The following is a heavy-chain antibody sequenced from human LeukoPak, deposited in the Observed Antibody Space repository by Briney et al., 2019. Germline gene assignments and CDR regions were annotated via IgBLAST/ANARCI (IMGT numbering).Heavy chain of an antibody. V-gene: IGHV4-39*07. Sequence: SETLSLTCTVSGGSISSSSHYWAWIRQPPGEGLEWIGEVHLSGRTNYNPSLESRVTMSVDMSENHISLKLTSVTAADTAVYYCAREGGPYRPLDYSGQGTLVTVSS. CDR3: AREGGPYRPLDY. J-gene: IGHJ4*02. CDR1: GGSISSSSHY. CDR2: VHLSGRT.